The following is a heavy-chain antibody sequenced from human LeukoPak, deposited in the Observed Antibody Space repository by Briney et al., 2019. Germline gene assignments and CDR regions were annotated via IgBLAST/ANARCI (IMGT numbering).Heavy chain of an antibody. CDR1: GFTFSSYW. D-gene: IGHD2-2*01. J-gene: IGHJ4*02. CDR2: IKQDGSEK. V-gene: IGHV3-7*01. CDR3: ARVYPRYCSSTSCYASDY. Sequence: GGSLRLSCAASGFTFSSYWMSWVRQAPGKGLEWVANIKQDGSEKYYVDSVKGRFTISRDNAKNSLYLQMNSLRAEDTAVYYCARVYPRYCSSTSCYASDYWGQGTLVTVSS.